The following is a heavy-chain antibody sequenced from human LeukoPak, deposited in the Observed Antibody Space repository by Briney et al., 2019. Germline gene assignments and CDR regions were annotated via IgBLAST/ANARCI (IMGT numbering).Heavy chain of an antibody. CDR2: ISYDGGNK. D-gene: IGHD6-13*01. Sequence: GGSLRLSCAASGFTFGSHTMHWVRQAPGKGLEWVAVISYDGGNKYYADSVKGRFTISRDNSKNTLYLQMDSLRAEDTALYYCAKEYTSRWSYWHFDLWGRGTLVTVSS. CDR1: GFTFGSHT. CDR3: AKEYTSRWSYWHFDL. J-gene: IGHJ2*01. V-gene: IGHV3-30-3*01.